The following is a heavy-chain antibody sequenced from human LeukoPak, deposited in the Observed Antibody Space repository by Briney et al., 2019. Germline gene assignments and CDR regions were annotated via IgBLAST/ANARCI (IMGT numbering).Heavy chain of an antibody. V-gene: IGHV3-64*01. D-gene: IGHD4-17*01. J-gene: IGHJ4*02. CDR2: IRSNGDST. Sequence: GGSLRLSRVASGFAFSRYTMLWVRQAPGKGLEYLSAIRSNGDSTYNANSVKGRFTISRDNSKNTLYLHMGSLGPEDTAVYYCAKADNYGPPSPSVGVDFWGQGTLVIVSS. CDR1: GFAFSRYT. CDR3: AKADNYGPPSPSVGVDF.